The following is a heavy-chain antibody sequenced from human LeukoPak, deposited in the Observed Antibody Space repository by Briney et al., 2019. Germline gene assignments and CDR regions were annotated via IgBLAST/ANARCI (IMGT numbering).Heavy chain of an antibody. CDR2: IIPIFGTA. V-gene: IGHV1-69*13. CDR3: ARGDSDTYYYYGMDV. Sequence: GASVKVSCKASGGTFSSYAISWVRQAPGQGLEWMGGIIPIFGTANYAQKFQGRVTITADESTSTAYMELSSLRSEDTAVYYCARGDSDTYYYYGMDVWGQGTTVTVSS. J-gene: IGHJ6*02. CDR1: GGTFSSYA. D-gene: IGHD2-15*01.